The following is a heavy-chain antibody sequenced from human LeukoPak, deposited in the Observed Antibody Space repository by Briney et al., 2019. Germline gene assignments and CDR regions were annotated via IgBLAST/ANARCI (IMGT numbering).Heavy chain of an antibody. CDR2: ITGSGGST. CDR3: AKETLDYDFWSGPIDY. Sequence: PGGSLRLSCAASGFTFSSYSMNWVRQAPGKGLEWVSGITGSGGSTYYADSVKGRFTISRDNSKNTLYLQMNSLRAEDTAVYYCAKETLDYDFWSGPIDYWGQGTLVTVSS. D-gene: IGHD3-3*01. V-gene: IGHV3-23*01. J-gene: IGHJ4*02. CDR1: GFTFSSYS.